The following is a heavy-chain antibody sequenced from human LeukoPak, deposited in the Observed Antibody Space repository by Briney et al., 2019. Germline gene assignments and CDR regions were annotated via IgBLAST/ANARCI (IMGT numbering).Heavy chain of an antibody. CDR2: INHSGST. Sequence: SETLSLTCAVYGGSFSGYYWSWIRQPPGKGLEWIGEINHSGSTNYNPSLKSRVTISVDTSKNQFSLKLSSVTAADTAVYYCARHSRHCSSTSCSIPHYYYYGMDVWGQGTTVTVSS. J-gene: IGHJ6*02. V-gene: IGHV4-34*01. CDR3: ARHSRHCSSTSCSIPHYYYYGMDV. D-gene: IGHD2-2*01. CDR1: GGSFSGYY.